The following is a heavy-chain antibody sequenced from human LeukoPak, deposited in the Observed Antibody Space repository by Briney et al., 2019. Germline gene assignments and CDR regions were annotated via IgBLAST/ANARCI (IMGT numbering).Heavy chain of an antibody. CDR3: VRVMTTTTSLGPDF. Sequence: GGALRLSCAASGFTFSSYWMHGVRQAPGRGRGWVSRISSDGSGTNYADSVKGRFSISRDNAKNTLYLNMNSLRAEETALYYCVRVMTTTTSLGPDFWGQGILVTVSS. CDR1: GFTFSSYW. D-gene: IGHD1-1*01. CDR2: ISSDGSGT. J-gene: IGHJ4*02. V-gene: IGHV3-74*01.